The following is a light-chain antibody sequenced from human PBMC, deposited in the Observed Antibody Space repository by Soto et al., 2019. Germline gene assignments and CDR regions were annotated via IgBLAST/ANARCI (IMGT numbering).Light chain of an antibody. V-gene: IGKV3-15*01. CDR2: DES. CDR1: QSVSSN. CDR3: QQYKKSPLT. J-gene: IGKJ1*01. Sequence: MTQSPSTLSASLGDRATLSCRASQSVSSNLAWYQQKPGKAPKLLISDESNRQSGVPSRFSGRGSGTEFTLTISSLQSEDFAVYYCQQYKKSPLTFGEGTKVDIK.